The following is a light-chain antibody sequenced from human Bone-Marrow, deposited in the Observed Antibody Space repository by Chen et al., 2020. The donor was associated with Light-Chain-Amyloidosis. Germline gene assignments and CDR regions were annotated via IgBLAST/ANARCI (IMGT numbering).Light chain of an antibody. CDR3: QVWDRSSDRPV. J-gene: IGLJ3*02. Sequence: SYVLTQPSSVSVAPGQTATIACGGNNIGSTSVHWYQQTPGQAPLLVVYDDSGRPSGSPERLSGSNSGNTATLTSSRVEAGDEADYYCQVWDRSSDRPVFGGGTKLTVL. V-gene: IGLV3-21*02. CDR2: DDS. CDR1: NIGSTS.